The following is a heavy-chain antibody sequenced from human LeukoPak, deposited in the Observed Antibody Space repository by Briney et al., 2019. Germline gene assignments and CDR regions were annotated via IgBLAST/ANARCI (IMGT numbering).Heavy chain of an antibody. CDR2: IYYSGST. CDR3: ARDYGEGSFEY. D-gene: IGHD4-17*01. Sequence: SETLSLTCTVSGGSISSYYWSWIRQPPGKGLEWIGYIYYSGSTNYNPSLKSRVTISVDTSKNQFSLKLSSVTAADTAVYYCARDYGEGSFEYWGQGTLVTVSS. J-gene: IGHJ4*02. CDR1: GGSISSYY. V-gene: IGHV4-59*01.